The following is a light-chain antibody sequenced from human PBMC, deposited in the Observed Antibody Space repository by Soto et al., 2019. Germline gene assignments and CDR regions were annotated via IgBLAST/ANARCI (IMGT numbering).Light chain of an antibody. V-gene: IGLV2-8*01. CDR2: EVT. CDR3: CSYAGCNNYYL. Sequence: QSALTQPPFASGSPGQSVTISCTGGSSDIGGYNYVSWYQQRPGKVPRLIIYEVTKRPSGVPVRFSGSKSGNTASLPVSGLQADDEADYYGCSYAGCNNYYLFGPGTKVTVL. CDR1: SSDIGGYNY. J-gene: IGLJ1*01.